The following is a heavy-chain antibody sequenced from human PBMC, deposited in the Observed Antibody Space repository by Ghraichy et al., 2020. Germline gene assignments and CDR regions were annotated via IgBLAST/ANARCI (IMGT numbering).Heavy chain of an antibody. Sequence: SETLSLTCTVSGGSVSSGSYYWSWIRQPPGKGLEWIGYIYYSGSTNYNPSLKSRVTISVDTSKNQFSLKLSSVTAADTAVYYCARAAMVRGVIDPYFDYWGQGTLVTVSS. CDR1: GGSVSSGSYY. J-gene: IGHJ4*02. V-gene: IGHV4-61*01. CDR2: IYYSGST. D-gene: IGHD3-10*01. CDR3: ARAAMVRGVIDPYFDY.